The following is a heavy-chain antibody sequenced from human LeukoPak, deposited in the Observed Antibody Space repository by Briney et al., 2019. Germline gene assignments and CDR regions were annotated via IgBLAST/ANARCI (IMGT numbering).Heavy chain of an antibody. CDR1: GFTFSSYG. CDR3: VRDDDRPDDGLEY. CDR2: ILSDGSKE. V-gene: IGHV3-33*01. J-gene: IGHJ4*02. Sequence: GGSLRLSCAASGFTFSSYGMHWVRQAPGKGREWVAVILSDGSKEFYTDSVKGRFTISRDNSKNTLYLQMNSLRAEDTAVYHCVRDDDRPDDGLEYWGQGTLVTVSS. D-gene: IGHD3-22*01.